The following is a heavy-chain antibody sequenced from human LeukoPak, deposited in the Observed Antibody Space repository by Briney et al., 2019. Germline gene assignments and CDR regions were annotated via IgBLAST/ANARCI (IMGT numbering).Heavy chain of an antibody. CDR3: ARGFRGSGAFDI. V-gene: IGHV3-21*01. J-gene: IGHJ3*02. CDR2: ISSSSSYI. CDR1: GFTFSSYS. D-gene: IGHD2-15*01. Sequence: PGGSLRLSCAASGFTFSSYSMNWVRQAPGKGLEWVSSISSSSSYIYYADSVKGRFTISRDNAKNTLYLQMNSLRAEDTAVYYCARGFRGSGAFDIWGQGTMVTVSS.